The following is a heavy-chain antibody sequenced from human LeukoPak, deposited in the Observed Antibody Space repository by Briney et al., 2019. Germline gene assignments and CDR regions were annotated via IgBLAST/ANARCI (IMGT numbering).Heavy chain of an antibody. CDR3: TTGGTYYYDSSGYYRSDAFDI. V-gene: IGHV3-15*01. Sequence: GGSLRLSCAASVFTFINAWMNWVRQAPGQGREWVGRIKSKTDGGTTDYAAPVKGRFTISRDDSKNTLYLQMNSLKTEDTAVYYCTTGGTYYYDSSGYYRSDAFDIWGQGTMVTVSS. D-gene: IGHD3-22*01. CDR1: VFTFINAW. CDR2: IKSKTDGGTT. J-gene: IGHJ3*02.